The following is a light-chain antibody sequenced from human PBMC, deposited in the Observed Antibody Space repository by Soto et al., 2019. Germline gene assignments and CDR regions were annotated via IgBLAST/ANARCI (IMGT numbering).Light chain of an antibody. CDR1: QSVTNS. V-gene: IGKV3-11*01. CDR2: DAY. Sequence: EIVLTQSPVTLSLSPGERANLSCRASQSVTNSLAWYQQKPGQAPRLLVYDAYNRATSIPTRFSGSGSGTDFTLTISNLEPADFAVYYCQQHISWPLTFGVGTKGEIK. J-gene: IGKJ4*01. CDR3: QQHISWPLT.